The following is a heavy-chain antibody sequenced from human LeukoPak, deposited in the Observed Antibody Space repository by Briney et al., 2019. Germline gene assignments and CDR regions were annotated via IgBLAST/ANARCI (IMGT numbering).Heavy chain of an antibody. J-gene: IGHJ5*02. CDR3: ARHGSIGARQNWFDP. Sequence: GESPKISCQGSGYIFRNYWIGWVRQMPGKGLEWMGIIYPGDSDTRYNPSFQGQVTISADKSINTAYLQWSSLKASDSAMYYCARHGSIGARQNWFDPWGQGTLVTVSS. D-gene: IGHD6-6*01. CDR1: GYIFRNYW. V-gene: IGHV5-51*01. CDR2: IYPGDSDT.